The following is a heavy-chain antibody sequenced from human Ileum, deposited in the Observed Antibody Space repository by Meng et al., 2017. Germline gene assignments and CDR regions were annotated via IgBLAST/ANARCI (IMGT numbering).Heavy chain of an antibody. V-gene: IGHV1-2*02. CDR1: GYTFTANW. CDR3: AKVAAPGVVVWHY. J-gene: IGHJ4*02. Sequence: ASVKVSCKASGYTFTANWIHWLRLAPGRGPEWMGAINPNGGDTTYARHLRGRVTLTRDTSISTAYMEMDSLTSDDKATYDCAKVAAPGVVVWHYWGQGTLVTVSS. D-gene: IGHD2-15*01. CDR2: INPNGGDT.